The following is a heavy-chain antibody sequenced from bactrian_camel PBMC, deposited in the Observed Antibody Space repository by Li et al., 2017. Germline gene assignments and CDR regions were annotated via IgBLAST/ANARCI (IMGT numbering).Heavy chain of an antibody. J-gene: IGHJ4*01. CDR3: AAESEWVGYGVECLDYDYHS. CDR2: FTRHGTT. V-gene: IGHV3S55*01. CDR1: GFTFDSDC. Sequence: HVQLVESGGGSVQVGGSLTLSCTASGFTFDSDCMGWFRQVPGRKRELISTFTRHGTTQYVDSVKGRFDISKDNVKSTLYLQMSSLKPEDTATYYCAAESEWVGYGVECLDYDYHSWSQGTQVTVS. D-gene: IGHD3*01.